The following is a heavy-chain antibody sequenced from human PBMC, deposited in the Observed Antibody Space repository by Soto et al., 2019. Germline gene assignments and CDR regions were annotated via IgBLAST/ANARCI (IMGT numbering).Heavy chain of an antibody. J-gene: IGHJ6*02. V-gene: IGHV1-46*01. CDR1: GYTFTSYY. D-gene: IGHD6-25*01. CDR3: ARSPPLNIAADYYCGMDV. Sequence: ASVKVSCKASGYTFTSYYMHWVRQAPGQGLEWMGIINPSGGSTSYAQKFQGRVTMTRDTSTSTVYMELSSLRSEDTAVYYCARSPPLNIAADYYCGMDVWGQGTTVTVSS. CDR2: INPSGGST.